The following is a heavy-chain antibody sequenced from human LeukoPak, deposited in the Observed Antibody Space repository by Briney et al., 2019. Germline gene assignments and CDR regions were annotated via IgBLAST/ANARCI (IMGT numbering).Heavy chain of an antibody. D-gene: IGHD1-26*01. CDR3: ARGIVGVSLYFDY. V-gene: IGHV3-21*01. CDR1: GFTFSSYS. CDR2: ISSSSSYI. J-gene: IGHJ4*02. Sequence: GGSLRLSCAASGFTFSSYSMNWVRQAPGKGLEWVSSISSSSSYIYYADSVKGRFTISRDNAKNSLYLQLNSLRAEDTAVYYCARGIVGVSLYFDYWGQGTLVTVSS.